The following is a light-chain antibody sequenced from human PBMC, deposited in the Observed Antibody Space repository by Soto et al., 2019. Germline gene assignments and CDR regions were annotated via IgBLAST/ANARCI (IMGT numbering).Light chain of an antibody. V-gene: IGLV2-14*01. Sequence: QSVLTQPASVSGSPGQSITISCTGTSSDVGGYNYVCWYQQHPGKAPKVMIYDVSNRPSGLSPRFSGSKSDNTAPLTISGLQAEDEADYYCSSYTSTVTVFGGGTKLTVL. J-gene: IGLJ2*01. CDR3: SSYTSTVTV. CDR2: DVS. CDR1: SSDVGGYNY.